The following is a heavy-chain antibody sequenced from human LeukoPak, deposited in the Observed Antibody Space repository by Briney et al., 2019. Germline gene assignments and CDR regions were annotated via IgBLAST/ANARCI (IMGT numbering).Heavy chain of an antibody. CDR2: IYYSGST. CDR3: ARDLVVPAGTLFYYYYGMDV. Sequence: PSETLSLTCTVSGGSISSYYWSWIRQPPGKGLEWIGYIYYSGSTNYNPSLKSRVTISVDTSKNQFSLKLSSVTAADTAVYYCARDLVVPAGTLFYYYYGMDVWGQGTTVTVSS. CDR1: GGSISSYY. V-gene: IGHV4-59*12. D-gene: IGHD2-2*01. J-gene: IGHJ6*02.